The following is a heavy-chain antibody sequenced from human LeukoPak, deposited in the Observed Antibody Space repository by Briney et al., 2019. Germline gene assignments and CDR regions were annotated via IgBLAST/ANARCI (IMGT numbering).Heavy chain of an antibody. Sequence: GGSLRLSCAASGFTFSSYAMIWVRQAPGKGLECVSGISGSGGGTYYADSVKGRFTISRDNAENTLYLQMNSLRAEDTAVYYCAKEGPGMAVTPTTSSDPWGQGTLVTVSS. CDR3: AKEGPGMAVTPTTSSDP. CDR1: GFTFSSYA. CDR2: ISGSGGGT. V-gene: IGHV3-23*01. J-gene: IGHJ5*02. D-gene: IGHD6-19*01.